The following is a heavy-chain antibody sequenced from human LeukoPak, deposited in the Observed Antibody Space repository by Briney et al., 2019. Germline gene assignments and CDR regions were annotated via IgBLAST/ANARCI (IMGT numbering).Heavy chain of an antibody. CDR3: AILSKRGYDILTGYYNVYGMDV. J-gene: IGHJ6*02. Sequence: ASVKVSCKASGYTFTSYDINWVRQATGQGLEWMGWMNPNSGNTGYAQKFQGRVTMTRNTSISTAYMELSSLRSEDTAVYYCAILSKRGYDILTGYYNVYGMDVWGQGTTVTVSS. CDR1: GYTFTSYD. D-gene: IGHD3-9*01. CDR2: MNPNSGNT. V-gene: IGHV1-8*01.